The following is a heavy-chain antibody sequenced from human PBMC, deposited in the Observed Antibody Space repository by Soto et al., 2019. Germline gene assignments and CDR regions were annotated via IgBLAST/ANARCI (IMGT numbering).Heavy chain of an antibody. CDR2: INGAGDTP. D-gene: IGHD3-22*01. V-gene: IGHV3-74*03. CDR3: ARVSSYYDRTGEIYYSVN. J-gene: IGHJ4*02. CDR1: GFPFHKSW. Sequence: GGSLRLSCAASGFPFHKSWMHWVRQAPWKGLVWVSRINGAGDTPTNADSVRGRFTVSRDHAENTVYLQMNSLRADDPCVYYCARVSSYYDRTGEIYYSVNWGPGSLLTVSS.